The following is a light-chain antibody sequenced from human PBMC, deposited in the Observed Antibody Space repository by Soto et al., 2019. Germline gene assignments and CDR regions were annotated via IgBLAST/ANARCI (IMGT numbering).Light chain of an antibody. CDR2: DAS. Sequence: IVLTQSPGSRSLSPLEIATLSLRASQSVSSDLAWYQQKPGQAPRLLIYDASNRATGIPARFSGSGSGTDFTLTISSLEPEDFAVYYCQQRSNWPLTFGQGTKVDIK. CDR1: QSVSSD. CDR3: QQRSNWPLT. J-gene: IGKJ1*01. V-gene: IGKV3-11*01.